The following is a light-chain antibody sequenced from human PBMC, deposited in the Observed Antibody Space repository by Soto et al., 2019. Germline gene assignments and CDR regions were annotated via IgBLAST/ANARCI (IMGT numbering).Light chain of an antibody. Sequence: QSVLTQPPSVSGAPGQRVTISCTGNNSNLGASYDVHWYQQLPGAAPKLVIFGNRNRPSGVPERFFGSKSGTSASLAITGLQGEDEDDYYWQAFDYSLTAFVFGGGTKVTVL. CDR2: GNR. V-gene: IGLV1-40*01. CDR1: NSNLGASYD. CDR3: QAFDYSLTAFV. J-gene: IGLJ3*02.